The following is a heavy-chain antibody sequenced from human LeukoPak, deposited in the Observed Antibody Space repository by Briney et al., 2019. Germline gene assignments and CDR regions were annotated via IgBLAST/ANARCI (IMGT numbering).Heavy chain of an antibody. D-gene: IGHD2-15*01. CDR3: ARASYCSGGSCYSTPFDY. CDR2: IYHSGST. Sequence: SGTLSLTCAVSGGSISSSNWWSWVRQPPGKGLEWIGEIYHSGSTNYNPSLKSRVTISVDKSKNQFSLKLSSVTAADTAAYYCARASYCSGGSCYSTPFDYWGQGTLVTVSS. J-gene: IGHJ4*02. V-gene: IGHV4-4*02. CDR1: GGSISSSNW.